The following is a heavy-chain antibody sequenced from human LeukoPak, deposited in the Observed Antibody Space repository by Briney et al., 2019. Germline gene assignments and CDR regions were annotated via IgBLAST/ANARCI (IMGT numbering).Heavy chain of an antibody. CDR2: ILDDGSNK. J-gene: IGHJ4*02. V-gene: IGHV3-33*01. D-gene: IGHD4-17*01. CDR3: ARVGDYGDYDY. CDR1: GFTFSSYG. Sequence: GRSLDLSCAASGFTFSSYGMHGVRQAPGKGREGVAVILDDGSNKYYAGSVKGRFTISRDNSKNTLYLQMNSLRAEDTAVYYCARVGDYGDYDYWGQGTLVTVSS.